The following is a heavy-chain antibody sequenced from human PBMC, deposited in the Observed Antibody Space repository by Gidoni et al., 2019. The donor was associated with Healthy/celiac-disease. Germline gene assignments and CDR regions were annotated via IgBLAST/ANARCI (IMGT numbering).Heavy chain of an antibody. CDR2: ISAYNGNT. CDR1: GYTFTSSG. V-gene: IGHV1-18*01. Sequence: QVQLVQSGAEVKKPGPSVKVSCKASGYTFTSSGISWVRQAPGQGLEWMGWISAYNGNTNYAQKLQGRVTMTTDTSTSTAYMELRSLRSDDTAVYYCARLMEVTYSSGWLIDYWGQGTLVTVSS. D-gene: IGHD6-19*01. J-gene: IGHJ4*02. CDR3: ARLMEVTYSSGWLIDY.